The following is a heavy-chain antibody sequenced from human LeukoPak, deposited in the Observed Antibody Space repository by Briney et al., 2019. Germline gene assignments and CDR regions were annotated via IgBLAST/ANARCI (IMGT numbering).Heavy chain of an antibody. V-gene: IGHV3-48*02. J-gene: IGHJ3*02. CDR2: ISSSSSTI. Sequence: GGSLRLSCAASGFTFSSYSMNWVRQAPGKGLEWVSYISSSSSTIYYADSVKGRFTISRDNAKNSLYLQMNSLRDEDTAVYYCARDISPVTYYYGYAFDIWGQGTMVTVSS. D-gene: IGHD3-10*01. CDR3: ARDISPVTYYYGYAFDI. CDR1: GFTFSSYS.